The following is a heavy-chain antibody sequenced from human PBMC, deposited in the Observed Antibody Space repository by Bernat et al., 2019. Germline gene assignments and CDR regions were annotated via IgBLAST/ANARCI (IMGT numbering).Heavy chain of an antibody. CDR2: IIPVFSTA. CDR3: ERGGGPRSAGVGAGTGDGFDI. Sequence: QVQLVQSGAEVKKPGTSLKVSCKASGCTFSSYAMSWVRQAPGQGLEWVGGIIPVFSTAYYAQKFQGRFTITADESTSTPYMELSSLRSEDTAVYYWERGGGPRSAGVGAGTGDGFDIWGQGTMVTVSS. D-gene: IGHD6-13*01. CDR1: GCTFSSYA. J-gene: IGHJ3*02. V-gene: IGHV1-69*01.